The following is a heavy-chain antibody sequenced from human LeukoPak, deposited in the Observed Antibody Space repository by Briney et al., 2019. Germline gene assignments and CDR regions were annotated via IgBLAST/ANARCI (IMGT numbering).Heavy chain of an antibody. J-gene: IGHJ5*02. V-gene: IGHV3-30-3*01. CDR1: GFTFSSYA. CDR3: AREVSGDPWYNWFDP. CDR2: ISYDGSNK. D-gene: IGHD4-17*01. Sequence: GGSLRPSCAASGFTFSSYAMHWVRQAPGKGLEWVAVISYDGSNKYYADSVKGRFTISRDNSKNTLYLQMNSLRAEDTAVYYCAREVSGDPWYNWFDPWGQGTLVTVSS.